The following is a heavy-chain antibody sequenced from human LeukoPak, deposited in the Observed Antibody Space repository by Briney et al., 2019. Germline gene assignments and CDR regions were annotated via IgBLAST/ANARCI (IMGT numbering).Heavy chain of an antibody. CDR2: INHSGST. CDR3: ARLAYYHGSGSYYKGDFDY. Sequence: PSETLSLTCAVYGGSFSGYYWSWIRQPPGKGLEWIGEINHSGSTNYNPSLKSRVTISVDTSENQFSLKLSSVTAADTAVYYCARLAYYHGSGSYYKGDFDYWGQGTLVTVSS. J-gene: IGHJ4*02. D-gene: IGHD3-10*01. CDR1: GGSFSGYY. V-gene: IGHV4-34*01.